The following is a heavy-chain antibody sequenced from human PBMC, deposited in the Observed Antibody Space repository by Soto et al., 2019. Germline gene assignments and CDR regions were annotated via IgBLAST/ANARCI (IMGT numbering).Heavy chain of an antibody. D-gene: IGHD6-13*01. J-gene: IGHJ1*01. CDR2: IYWDDDK. CDR1: GFSLSTSGVG. V-gene: IGHV2-5*02. CDR3: ARPIIAAAGPEYFQH. Sequence: SGPTLVNPTQTLTLTCTFSGFSLSTSGVGVGWIRQPPGKALEWLALIYWDDDKRYSPSLKSRLTITKDTSKNQVVLTMTNMDPVDTATYYCARPIIAAAGPEYFQHWGQGTLVTVSS.